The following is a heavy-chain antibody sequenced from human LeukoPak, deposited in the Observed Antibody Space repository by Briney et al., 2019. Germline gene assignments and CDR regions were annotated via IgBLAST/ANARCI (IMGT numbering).Heavy chain of an antibody. CDR1: GYSFTTYW. CDR3: ARRQGCSSTSCPPDY. CDR2: IYPDDYAT. Sequence: GESRKISCRGSGYSFTTYWIGWVRQMPGKGLEWMGIIYPDDYATRYTPSFQGQGTLSADKSINTAYLQWSSLKASDTAMYYCARRQGCSSTSCPPDYWGQGTLVPVSP. D-gene: IGHD2-2*01. V-gene: IGHV5-51*01. J-gene: IGHJ4*02.